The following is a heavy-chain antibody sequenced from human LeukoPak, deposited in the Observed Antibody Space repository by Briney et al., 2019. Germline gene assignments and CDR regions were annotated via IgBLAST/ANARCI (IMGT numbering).Heavy chain of an antibody. D-gene: IGHD3-22*01. J-gene: IGHJ4*02. V-gene: IGHV3-33*01. CDR3: ARDFLGSIYDSSGYYLNYFDY. CDR1: GFTFSSYG. CDR2: IWYDGSNK. Sequence: GGSLRLSCAASGFTFSSYGMHWVRQAPGKGLEWVAVIWYDGSNKYYGDSVKGRFTISRDNSKKTLYLQMNSLRVEDTAVYYCARDFLGSIYDSSGYYLNYFDYWGQGTLVTVSS.